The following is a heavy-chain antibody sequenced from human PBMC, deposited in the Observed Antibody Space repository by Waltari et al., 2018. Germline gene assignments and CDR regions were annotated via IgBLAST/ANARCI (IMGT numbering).Heavy chain of an antibody. D-gene: IGHD2-15*01. V-gene: IGHV4-4*02. J-gene: IGHJ5*02. CDR3: ARDRGRGLSLDT. CDR2: VHCSAGGT. CDR1: L. Sequence: LRNWVLQPPGKGLEWIGQVHCSAGGTNYDPSFASRVSVSLDTYNNHCSLKRTYATAADTAVYYCARDRGRGLSLDTWGPGTLVTFSP.